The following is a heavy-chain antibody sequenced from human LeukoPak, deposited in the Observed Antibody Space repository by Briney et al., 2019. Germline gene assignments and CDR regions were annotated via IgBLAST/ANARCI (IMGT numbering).Heavy chain of an antibody. D-gene: IGHD6-13*01. CDR3: ARAGSSSSPPRDY. CDR2: ISYSGST. V-gene: IGHV4-59*01. CDR1: GGSISSYY. Sequence: SETLSLTCTVSGGSISSYYWSWIRQPPGKGLEWIGYISYSGSTNYNPSLKSRVTMSVDTSKNQFSLKLSSVTAADTAVYYCARAGSSSSPPRDYWGQGTLVAVSS. J-gene: IGHJ4*02.